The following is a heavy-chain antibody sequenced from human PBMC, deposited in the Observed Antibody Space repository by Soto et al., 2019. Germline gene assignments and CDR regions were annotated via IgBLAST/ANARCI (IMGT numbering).Heavy chain of an antibody. V-gene: IGHV3-30*18. Sequence: GGSLRLSCAASGFTFSSYGMHWVRQAPGKGLEWVAVISYDGSNKYYADSVKGRFTISRDNSKNTLYLQMNSLRAEDTAVYYCAKEERPNYDILTGYYPFDYWGQGTLVTVSS. CDR2: ISYDGSNK. CDR3: AKEERPNYDILTGYYPFDY. CDR1: GFTFSSYG. J-gene: IGHJ4*02. D-gene: IGHD3-9*01.